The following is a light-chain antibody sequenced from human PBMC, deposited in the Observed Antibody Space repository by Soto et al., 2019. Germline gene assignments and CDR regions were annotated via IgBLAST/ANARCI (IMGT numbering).Light chain of an antibody. CDR2: DAN. CDR3: LQQYSEIRV. CDR1: TGAVTSGHY. V-gene: IGLV7-46*01. J-gene: IGLJ3*02. Sequence: QAVVTQEPSLTVSPGGTVTLTCGSSTGAVTSGHYPYWFQQRPGQAPKTLIYDANNKYPWTPARFSGSLFGGKATLTLSGAQPEDEAEYYCLQQYSEIRVFGGGTKVTVL.